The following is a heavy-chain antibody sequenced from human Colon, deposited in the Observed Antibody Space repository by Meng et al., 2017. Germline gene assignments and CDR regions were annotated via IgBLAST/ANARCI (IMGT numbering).Heavy chain of an antibody. D-gene: IGHD2-2*01. Sequence: QVQLQESGPRLVKPSQTLSLTCTVSNVSVNSEHYYWNWIRQPPGKGPEWLGYVHSSGTTYYTPSLKSRLAMSLDTSKNQFSLRLTSVTAADTAVYYCARNPVIPDARTFDLWGQGALVTVSS. CDR3: ARNPVIPDARTFDL. CDR2: VHSSGTT. J-gene: IGHJ5*02. V-gene: IGHV4-30-4*01. CDR1: NVSVNSEHYY.